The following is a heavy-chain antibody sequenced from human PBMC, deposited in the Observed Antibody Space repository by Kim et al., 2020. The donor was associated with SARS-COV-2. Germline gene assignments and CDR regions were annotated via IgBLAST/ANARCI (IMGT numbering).Heavy chain of an antibody. Sequence: SETLSLTCTVFGGSISGGDHYWGWIRQPPGKGREWIGNIDYSGNTYYNPSLKTRVSISVDASKNQFSLKLSSVTAADTAVYSCARPARGLGGGSRFDPWGQGTLVTVSS. D-gene: IGHD3-10*01. CDR3: ARPARGLGGGSRFDP. J-gene: IGHJ5*02. CDR1: GGSISGGDHY. CDR2: IDYSGNT. V-gene: IGHV4-39*01.